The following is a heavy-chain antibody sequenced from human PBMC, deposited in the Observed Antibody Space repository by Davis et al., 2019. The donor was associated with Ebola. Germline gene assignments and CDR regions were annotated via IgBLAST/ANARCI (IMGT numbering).Heavy chain of an antibody. V-gene: IGHV3-21*01. J-gene: IGHJ6*04. CDR2: ISSGSYYI. D-gene: IGHD6-13*01. CDR1: GFTFSSYD. Sequence: GESLKISCVASGFTFSSYDMNWVRQAPGKGLEWVSSISSGSYYIYYADSLKGRFTISRDNAKNTLYLQMNSLRAEDTAVYYCARGHSSSWYSYYYGMDVWGKGTTVTVSS. CDR3: ARGHSSSWYSYYYGMDV.